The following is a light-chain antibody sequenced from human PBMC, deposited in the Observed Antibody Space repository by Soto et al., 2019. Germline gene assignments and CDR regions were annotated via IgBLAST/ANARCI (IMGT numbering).Light chain of an antibody. CDR2: EVS. CDR3: NSYTNRVI. J-gene: IGLJ2*01. V-gene: IGLV2-14*01. CDR1: SSDIGAYNY. Sequence: QSVLTQPASVSGSPGQSITISCTGTSSDIGAYNYVSWYQHHPGKAPKLMIYEVSNRPSGVSDRFSGSKSGNTASLTISGLQAEDEADYYCNSYTNRVIFGGGTKVTVL.